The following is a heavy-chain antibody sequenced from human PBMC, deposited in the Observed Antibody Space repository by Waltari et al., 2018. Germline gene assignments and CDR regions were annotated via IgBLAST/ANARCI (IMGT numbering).Heavy chain of an antibody. D-gene: IGHD2-15*01. CDR2: IYYSGST. CDR1: GGSISSSSYY. J-gene: IGHJ4*02. Sequence: QLQLQESGPGLVKPSETLSLTCTVSGGSISSSSYYWGWIRQPPGKGLEWIGSIYYSGSTYSNPSLTGRVTISVDTSKNQFSLKLSSVTAADTAVYYCASVRSAVVVVAWGQGTLVTVSS. CDR3: ASVRSAVVVVA. V-gene: IGHV4-39*07.